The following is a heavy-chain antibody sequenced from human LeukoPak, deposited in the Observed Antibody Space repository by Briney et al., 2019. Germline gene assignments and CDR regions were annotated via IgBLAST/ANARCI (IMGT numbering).Heavy chain of an antibody. CDR2: IYYSGST. CDR3: ARAPGSYSNQFDY. Sequence: SQTLSLTCAVSGGSISSGGYSWSWIRQPPGKGLEWIGYIYYSGSTYYNPSLKSRVTISVDTSKNQFSLKLSSVTAADTAVYYCARAPGSYSNQFDYWGQGTLVTVSS. CDR1: GGSISSGGYS. V-gene: IGHV4-30-4*07. D-gene: IGHD3-10*01. J-gene: IGHJ4*02.